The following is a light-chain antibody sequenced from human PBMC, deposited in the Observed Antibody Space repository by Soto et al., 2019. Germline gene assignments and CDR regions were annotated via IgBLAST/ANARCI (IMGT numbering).Light chain of an antibody. J-gene: IGKJ1*01. Sequence: DIVMTQSPDSLAVSLGERATINCKSSQSVLYSPINRNYLAWYQQKPGQPPKLLFYWASTRESGVPDRFSASGSATDFTLTISTLQAEDAAVYHCQQYLRSPPTFGQGTKVDIK. V-gene: IGKV4-1*01. CDR2: WAS. CDR3: QQYLRSPPT. CDR1: QSVLYSPINRNY.